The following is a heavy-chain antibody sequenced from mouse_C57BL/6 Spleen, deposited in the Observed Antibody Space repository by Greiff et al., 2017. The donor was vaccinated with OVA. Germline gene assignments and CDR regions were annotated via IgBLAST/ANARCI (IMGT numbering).Heavy chain of an antibody. CDR1: GFTFSNYW. CDR2: IRLKSDNYAT. CDR3: TEDTTDAY. Sequence: EVKVEESGGGLVQPGGSMKLSCVASGFTFSNYWMNWVRQSPEKGLEWVAQIRLKSDNYATHYAESVKGRFTISRDDSKSSVYLQMNNLRAEDTGIYYCTEDTTDAYWGQGTLVTVSA. J-gene: IGHJ3*01. D-gene: IGHD1-1*01. V-gene: IGHV6-3*01.